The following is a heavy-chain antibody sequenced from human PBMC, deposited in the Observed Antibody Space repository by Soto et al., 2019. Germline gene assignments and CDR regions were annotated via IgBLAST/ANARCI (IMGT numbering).Heavy chain of an antibody. V-gene: IGHV1-69*12. J-gene: IGHJ4*02. Sequence: QVQLVQSGAEVKKPGSSVKVSCKASGGTFSSYAISWVRQAPGQGLEWMGGIIPIFGTANYAQKFQGRVTIAADESTSTDYMELSSLRSEDTAVYYCARERDYYDSSGYRYYFDYWGQGTLVTVSS. D-gene: IGHD3-22*01. CDR2: IIPIFGTA. CDR1: GGTFSSYA. CDR3: ARERDYYDSSGYRYYFDY.